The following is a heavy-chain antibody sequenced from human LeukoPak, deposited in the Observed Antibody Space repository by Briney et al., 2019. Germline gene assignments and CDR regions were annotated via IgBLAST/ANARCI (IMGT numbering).Heavy chain of an antibody. Sequence: PGGSLRLSCAVSGYTFSTYSMNWVRQAPGKGLEWVSFISSGSSYIYYADSVKGRFTISRGNAKNSLYLQMNSLRADDTAVYFCARSFYDSSGYANFDYWGQGALVTVSS. D-gene: IGHD3-22*01. CDR2: ISSGSSYI. CDR3: ARSFYDSSGYANFDY. V-gene: IGHV3-21*06. J-gene: IGHJ4*02. CDR1: GYTFSTYS.